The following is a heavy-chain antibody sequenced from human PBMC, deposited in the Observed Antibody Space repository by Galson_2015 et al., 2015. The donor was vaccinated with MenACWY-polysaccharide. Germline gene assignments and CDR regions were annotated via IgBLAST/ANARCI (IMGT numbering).Heavy chain of an antibody. Sequence: SLRLSCAASGFTFSSYGMHWVRQAPGKGLEWVTYITYDGSDQNYARSVKGRFTISRDNSKSMLYLQMNSLRAEDTAVYYCAKREARNSGPFDLWGQCALVTVSS. CDR1: GFTFSSYG. CDR2: ITYDGSDQ. CDR3: AKREARNSGPFDL. J-gene: IGHJ4*02. V-gene: IGHV3-30*18. D-gene: IGHD6-19*01.